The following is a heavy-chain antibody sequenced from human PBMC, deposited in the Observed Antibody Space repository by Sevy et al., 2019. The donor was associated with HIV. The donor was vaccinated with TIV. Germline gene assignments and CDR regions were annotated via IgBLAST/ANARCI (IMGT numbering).Heavy chain of an antibody. CDR1: GGSVSSGRYY. D-gene: IGHD3-10*01. CDR2: IYYNGRA. Sequence: SETLSLTCTVSGGSVSSGRYYWSWIRQSPGKGLVWIGYIYYNGRANQNPSLKRRVTMSLDTSKNQVSLRLRSVTTEDTAVYYCARGGYYGLGSYHSWGQGTLVTVSS. V-gene: IGHV4-61*01. J-gene: IGHJ4*02. CDR3: ARGGYYGLGSYHS.